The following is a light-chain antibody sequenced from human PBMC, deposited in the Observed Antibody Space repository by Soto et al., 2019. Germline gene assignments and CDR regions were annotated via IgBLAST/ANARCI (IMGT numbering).Light chain of an antibody. J-gene: IGKJ1*01. CDR3: QQYNNWPPGT. Sequence: EIVMTQSPATLSVSPGERATLSCRASQSVSSSLAWYQHKPGQTPRLLIYGASTRAIGIPARFSGSGSGTEFTLTINSLQSEDFAVYYCQQYNNWPPGTFGQGTKVDIK. CDR2: GAS. CDR1: QSVSSS. V-gene: IGKV3-15*01.